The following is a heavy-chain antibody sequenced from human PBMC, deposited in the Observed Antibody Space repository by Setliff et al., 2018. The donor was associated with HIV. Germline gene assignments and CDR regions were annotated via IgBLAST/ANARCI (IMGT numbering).Heavy chain of an antibody. CDR3: ARERATGRPPLLNWYFDL. V-gene: IGHV1-3*01. Sequence: GASVKVSCKASGYTFTNHLMYWVRQAPGQRLEWMGWINGDSGNTKYSEKFQGRISITRDTSASTAYMELKNLGSEDTAVYFCARERATGRPPLLNWYFDLWGRGTLVTVS. CDR2: INGDSGNT. CDR1: GYTFTNHL. D-gene: IGHD1-1*01. J-gene: IGHJ2*01.